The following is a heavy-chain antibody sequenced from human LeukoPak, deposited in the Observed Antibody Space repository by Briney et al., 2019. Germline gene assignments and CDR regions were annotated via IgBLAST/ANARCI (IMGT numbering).Heavy chain of an antibody. CDR1: GFTFSSYA. J-gene: IGHJ4*02. CDR3: ARPGDYAYYFDY. CDR2: ISYDGSNK. Sequence: GGSLRLSCTASGFTFSSYAMHWVRQAPGKGLEWVAVISYDGSNKYYADSVKGRFTISRDNSKNTLYLQMNSLRAEDTAVYYCARPGDYAYYFDYWGQGTLVTLSS. V-gene: IGHV3-30*04. D-gene: IGHD4-17*01.